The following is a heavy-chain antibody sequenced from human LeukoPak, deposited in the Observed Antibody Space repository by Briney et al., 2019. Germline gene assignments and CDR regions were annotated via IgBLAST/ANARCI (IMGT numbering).Heavy chain of an antibody. CDR3: AKVMWPRGDYYYMDV. CDR1: GFTFSSYG. Sequence: SLRLSCAASGFTFSSYGMHWVRQAPGKGLEWVAVISYDGSNKYYADSVKGRFTISRDNSKNTLYLQMNSLRAEDTAVYYCAKVMWPRGDYYYMDVWGKGTTVTVSS. J-gene: IGHJ6*03. D-gene: IGHD2-21*01. CDR2: ISYDGSNK. V-gene: IGHV3-30*18.